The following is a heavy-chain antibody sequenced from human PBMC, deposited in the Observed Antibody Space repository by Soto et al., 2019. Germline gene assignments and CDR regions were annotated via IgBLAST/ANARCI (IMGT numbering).Heavy chain of an antibody. Sequence: QVQMVQSGAEVKKPGSSGTVSCKASGGTFSSHTINWVRQSPGQGLAWMGRISPLLGITNYAQRFQGRVPIIADNFTSTAYMELRSLRSEDTAVYYGAKDGGRGDADYSCDMDVCGQGPTVTVSS. V-gene: IGHV1-69*08. D-gene: IGHD1-26*01. J-gene: IGHJ6*02. CDR3: AKDGGRGDADYSCDMDV. CDR1: GGTFSSHT. CDR2: ISPLLGIT.